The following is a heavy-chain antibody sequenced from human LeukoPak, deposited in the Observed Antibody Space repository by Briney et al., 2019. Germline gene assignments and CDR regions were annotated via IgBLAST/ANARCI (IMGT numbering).Heavy chain of an antibody. CDR1: GFTFSSYG. CDR3: AKDGVPWFAELTYYMDV. J-gene: IGHJ6*03. CDR2: IYYDGSNK. Sequence: GGSLRLSCAASGFTFSSYGMHWVRQAPGKGLEWVAVIYYDGSNKYYADSVKGRFTISRDNSKNTLYLQMNSLRAEDTAVYYCAKDGVPWFAELTYYMDVWGKGTTVTVSS. V-gene: IGHV3-33*06. D-gene: IGHD3-10*01.